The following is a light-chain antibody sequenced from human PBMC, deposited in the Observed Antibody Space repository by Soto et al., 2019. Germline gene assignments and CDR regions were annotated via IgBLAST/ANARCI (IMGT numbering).Light chain of an antibody. CDR1: QSVSSN. J-gene: IGKJ1*01. Sequence: EKVMTQSPATLSVSPGERATLSCRASQSVSSNLAWYQQKPGQAPRLLIYDASTRATGIPARFSGSGSGTEFTLTISSLQSEDLAVYYCQQYDDWPETFGQGTRWKSN. V-gene: IGKV3-15*01. CDR2: DAS. CDR3: QQYDDWPET.